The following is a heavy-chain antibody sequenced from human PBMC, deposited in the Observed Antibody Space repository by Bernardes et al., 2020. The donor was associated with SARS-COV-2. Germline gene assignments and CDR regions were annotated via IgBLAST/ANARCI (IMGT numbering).Heavy chain of an antibody. V-gene: IGHV3-30*03. J-gene: IGHJ2*01. D-gene: IGHD3-9*01. CDR2: MSNAANLK. CDR1: KITSMRYG. Sequence: GGSLRLSCAVSKITSMRYGVHWVRQAPGKGLEWMAAMSNAANLKYYSDTVRGRYSITRDNSKNTFYLQLNSLTPDDTAVYYCARSAGAEETGGGFWNFDLWGRGTRVTVSS. CDR3: ARSAGAEETGGGFWNFDL.